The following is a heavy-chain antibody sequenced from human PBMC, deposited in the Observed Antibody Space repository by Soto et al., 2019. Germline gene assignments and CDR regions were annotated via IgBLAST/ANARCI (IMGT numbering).Heavy chain of an antibody. CDR1: GYTFTSYA. CDR2: INAGNGNT. D-gene: IGHD6-19*01. V-gene: IGHV1-3*01. CDR3: ARAVAVAADFDY. J-gene: IGHJ4*02. Sequence: ASVKVSCKASGYTFTSYAMHWVRQAPGQRLEWMGWINAGNGNTKYSQKFQGRVAITRDTSASTAYMELSSLRSEDTAVYYCARAVAVAADFDYWGQGTLVTVSS.